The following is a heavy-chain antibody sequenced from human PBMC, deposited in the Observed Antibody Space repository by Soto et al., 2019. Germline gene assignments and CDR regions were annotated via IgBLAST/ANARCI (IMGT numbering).Heavy chain of an antibody. CDR1: VFTFISYA. CDR2: ISYDGSNK. J-gene: IGHJ3*02. CDR3: ASLSYYGSGSYYNVHDAFDI. D-gene: IGHD3-10*01. Sequence: PGWSLRLSCASSVFTFISYAMHWVRQAPGKGLEWVAVISYDGSNKYYADSVKGRFTISRDNSKNTLYLQMNSLRAEDTAVYYCASLSYYGSGSYYNVHDAFDIWGQGTMVTVSS. V-gene: IGHV3-30-3*01.